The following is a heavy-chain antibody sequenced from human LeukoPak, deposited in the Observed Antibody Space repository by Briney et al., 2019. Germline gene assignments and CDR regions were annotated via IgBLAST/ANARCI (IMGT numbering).Heavy chain of an antibody. D-gene: IGHD2-2*01. CDR2: ISDDGRSK. V-gene: IGHV3-30*03. CDR3: ALQGGIVVVPAAMAFDY. CDR1: GFTFSTYG. J-gene: IGHJ4*02. Sequence: GGSLRLSCAASGFTFSTYGMHWVRQAPGKGLEWVTFISDDGRSKYYADSVKGRFTISRDNSKNTLYLQMNSLRAEDTAVYYCALQGGIVVVPAAMAFDYWGQGTLVTVSS.